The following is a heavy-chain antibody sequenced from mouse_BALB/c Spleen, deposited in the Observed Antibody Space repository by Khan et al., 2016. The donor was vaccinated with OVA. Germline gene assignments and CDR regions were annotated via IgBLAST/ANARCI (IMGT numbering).Heavy chain of an antibody. CDR3: TSHGSTYTWFGY. D-gene: IGHD1-1*01. CDR1: GYTFTNYW. V-gene: IGHV1-7*01. CDR2: IDPTTGYT. J-gene: IGHJ3*01. Sequence: QVQLQQFGAELAKPGASVKMSCKASGYTFTNYWMHWVKQRPGQGLEWIGYIDPTTGYTEYNQKFKDKATLTADKSSSSAYMQLSSLKSEYSEVYYCTSHGSTYTWFGYWGQGTLVTVSA.